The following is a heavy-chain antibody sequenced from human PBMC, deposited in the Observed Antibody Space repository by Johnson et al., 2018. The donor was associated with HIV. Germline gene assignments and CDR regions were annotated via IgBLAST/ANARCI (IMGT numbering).Heavy chain of an antibody. CDR3: ARDVTAGNDAFDI. D-gene: IGHD1-1*01. Sequence: VQLLESGGGLVQPGGSLRLSCAASGFTFSSYAMHWVRQAPGKGLEYVSAISSNGGSTYYANSVKGRFTISRDNSKNTLYLQMGSLRAEDMAVYYCARDVTAGNDAFDIWGQGTMVTVSS. J-gene: IGHJ3*02. V-gene: IGHV3-64*01. CDR2: ISSNGGST. CDR1: GFTFSSYA.